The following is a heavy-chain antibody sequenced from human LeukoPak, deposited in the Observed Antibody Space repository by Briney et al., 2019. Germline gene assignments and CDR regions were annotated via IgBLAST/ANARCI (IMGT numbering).Heavy chain of an antibody. Sequence: PGGSLRLSCAASGFTFNNYWMSWVRQAPGKGLEWVSAISGSGGSTYYADSVKGRFTISRDNSKNTLYLQMNSLRAEDTAVYYCARLIVGATTIGSSFDYWGQGTLVTVSS. D-gene: IGHD1-26*01. CDR3: ARLIVGATTIGSSFDY. CDR1: GFTFNNYW. V-gene: IGHV3-23*01. J-gene: IGHJ4*02. CDR2: ISGSGGST.